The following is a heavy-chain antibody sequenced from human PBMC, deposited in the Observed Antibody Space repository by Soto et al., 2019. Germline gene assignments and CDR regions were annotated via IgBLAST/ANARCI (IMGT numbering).Heavy chain of an antibody. D-gene: IGHD2-15*01. J-gene: IGHJ4*02. CDR2: ISAYNGNT. Sequence: ASVKVSYKASGYTFTSYGISWVRQAPGQGLEWMGWISAYNGNTNYAQKLQGRVTMTTDTSTSTAYMELRSLRSDDTAVYYCARDYEDIVVVVAARGGYWGQGTLVTVSS. V-gene: IGHV1-18*01. CDR3: ARDYEDIVVVVAARGGY. CDR1: GYTFTSYG.